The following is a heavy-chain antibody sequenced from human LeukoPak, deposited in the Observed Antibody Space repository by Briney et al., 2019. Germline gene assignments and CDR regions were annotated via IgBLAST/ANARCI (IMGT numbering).Heavy chain of an antibody. V-gene: IGHV4-59*08. Sequence: SETLSLTCTVSGASIDSYSWSWIRQPPGKGLEWIGYTHNNGDSNYNPSLKSRLTISVDTSKNEVSLVLTSVTAADTALYYCAKIPSGTAGFDIWAQGTMVTVSA. CDR3: AKIPSGTAGFDI. J-gene: IGHJ3*02. CDR1: GASIDSYS. D-gene: IGHD1-14*01. CDR2: THNNGDS.